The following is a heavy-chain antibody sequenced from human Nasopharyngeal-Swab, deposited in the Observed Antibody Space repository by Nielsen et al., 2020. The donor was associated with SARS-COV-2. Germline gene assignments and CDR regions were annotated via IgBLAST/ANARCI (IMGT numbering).Heavy chain of an antibody. D-gene: IGHD4-17*01. J-gene: IGHJ3*02. CDR3: YGGYDAFDI. V-gene: IGHV3-30*03. CDR2: ISYDGSNK. Sequence: WIRQPPGKGLEWVAVISYDGSNKYYADSVKGRFTISRDNSKSTLYLQMNSLRAEDTAVYYCYGGYDAFDIWGQGTMVTVSS.